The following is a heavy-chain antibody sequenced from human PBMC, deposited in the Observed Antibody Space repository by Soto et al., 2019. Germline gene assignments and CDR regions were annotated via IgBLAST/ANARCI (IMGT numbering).Heavy chain of an antibody. CDR3: ASIAAANDAFDI. V-gene: IGHV1-8*01. D-gene: IGHD6-13*01. J-gene: IGHJ3*02. Sequence: ASVRVSCKASGGTFTSYDINWVRQATGQGLEWMGWMNPNSGNTGYAQKFQGRVTMTRNTSISTAYMELSSLRSEDTAVYYCASIAAANDAFDIWGQGTMVTVSS. CDR1: GGTFTSYD. CDR2: MNPNSGNT.